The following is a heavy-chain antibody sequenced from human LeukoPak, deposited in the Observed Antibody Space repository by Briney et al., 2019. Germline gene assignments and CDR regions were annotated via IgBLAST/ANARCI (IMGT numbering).Heavy chain of an antibody. CDR1: GYTFTSYD. V-gene: IGHV1-8*01. CDR2: MNPNSGNT. Sequence: ASVNVSCKASGYTFTSYDINWVRPATGQGLEWMGWMNPNSGNTGYAQKFQGRVTMTRNTSIRTAYMELSSLRSEDTAVYYCARVYCSGGSCYYYYYGMDVWGQGTTVTVSS. D-gene: IGHD2-15*01. J-gene: IGHJ6*02. CDR3: ARVYCSGGSCYYYYYGMDV.